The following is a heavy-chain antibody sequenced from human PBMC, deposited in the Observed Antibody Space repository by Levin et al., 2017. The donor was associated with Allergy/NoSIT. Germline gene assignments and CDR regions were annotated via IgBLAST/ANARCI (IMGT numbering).Heavy chain of an antibody. J-gene: IGHJ4*02. D-gene: IGHD3-22*01. CDR1: GFTFNSFG. V-gene: IGHV3-30*18. CDR2: ASYDGTKT. CDR3: AKDLYYHDSSGYAIPCDY. Sequence: PGGSLRLSCAASGFTFNSFGMHWVRQAPGKGLEWVAVASYDGTKTYYADSVKGRFTISRDNSKNTLDLQMSSLRAEDTAIYYCAKDLYYHDSSGYAIPCDYWGQGTLVTVSS.